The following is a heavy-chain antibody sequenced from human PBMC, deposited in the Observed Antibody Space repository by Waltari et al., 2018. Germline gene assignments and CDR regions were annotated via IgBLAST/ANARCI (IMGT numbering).Heavy chain of an antibody. D-gene: IGHD1-1*01. J-gene: IGHJ4*02. V-gene: IGHV3-23*04. CDR2: ISGSGGST. CDR3: AKETGSWGTWKKRGVYFDY. Sequence: EVQLVESGGGLVQPGGSLRLSCAASGFTFSSYAMSWVRQAPGKGLEWVSAISGSGGSTYYADSGKGRFTISRDNSKNTLYLQMNSLRAEDTAVYYCAKETGSWGTWKKRGVYFDYWGQGTLVTVSS. CDR1: GFTFSSYA.